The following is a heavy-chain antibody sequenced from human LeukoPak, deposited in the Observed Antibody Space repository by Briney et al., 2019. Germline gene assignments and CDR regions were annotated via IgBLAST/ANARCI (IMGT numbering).Heavy chain of an antibody. D-gene: IGHD6-13*01. CDR1: GFTFSSYA. Sequence: GGSLRLSCAASGFTFSSYAMSWVRQAPGKGLEWVSAISGSGGSTYYADSVKGRFTISRDNSKNTLYLQMNSLRAEDMALYYCAKAHSSSWSYYFDYWGQGTLVTVSS. CDR3: AKAHSSSWSYYFDY. V-gene: IGHV3-23*01. CDR2: ISGSGGST. J-gene: IGHJ4*02.